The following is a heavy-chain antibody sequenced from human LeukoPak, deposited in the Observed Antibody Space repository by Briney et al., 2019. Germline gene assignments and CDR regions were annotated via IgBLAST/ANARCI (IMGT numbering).Heavy chain of an antibody. J-gene: IGHJ4*02. CDR1: GFTFSSYT. CDR2: ISPSSNTI. Sequence: GGSLRLSCAASGFTFSSYTMNWLRQAPGKGLEWVAYISPSSNTIYYADSVKGRFTISRDNAKNSPYLQMNYLRDEDTAVYYCARKTWDSSGYYCLDYWGQGTLVTVSS. V-gene: IGHV3-48*02. D-gene: IGHD3-22*01. CDR3: ARKTWDSSGYYCLDY.